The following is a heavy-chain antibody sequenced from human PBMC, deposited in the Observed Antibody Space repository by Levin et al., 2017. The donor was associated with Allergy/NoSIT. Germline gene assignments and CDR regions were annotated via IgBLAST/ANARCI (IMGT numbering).Heavy chain of an antibody. V-gene: IGHV4-59*01. CDR1: GGSISSYY. CDR2: IYYSGST. CDR3: ARAYCSGGSCYSFFDY. Sequence: GSLRLSCTVSGGSISSYYWSWIRQPPGKGLEWIGYIYYSGSTNYNPSLKSRVTISVDTSKNQFSLKLSSVTAADTAVYYCARAYCSGGSCYSFFDYWGQGTLVTVSS. J-gene: IGHJ4*02. D-gene: IGHD2-15*01.